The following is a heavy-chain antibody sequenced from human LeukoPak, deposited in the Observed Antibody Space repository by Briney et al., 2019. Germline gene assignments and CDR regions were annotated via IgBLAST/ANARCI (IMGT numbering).Heavy chain of an antibody. CDR1: GFTFSSYD. Sequence: GGSLRLSCAASGFTFSSYDMNWVRQAPGKGLEWVSYISGSGSTIYYADSVKGRFTISRDNAKNSLYLQMNSLRAEDTAVYYCADLGITMTGGAWGKGTPGTMSS. CDR2: ISGSGSTI. CDR3: ADLGITMTGGA. V-gene: IGHV3-48*03. D-gene: IGHD3-10*02. J-gene: IGHJ6*04.